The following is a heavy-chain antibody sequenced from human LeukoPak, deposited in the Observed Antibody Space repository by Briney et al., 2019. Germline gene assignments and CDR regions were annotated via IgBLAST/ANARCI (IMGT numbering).Heavy chain of an antibody. D-gene: IGHD6-19*01. Sequence: PGGSLRLSCAASGFTFSSYAMNWVRQAPGKGLEWVSAISGSGSGIYYADSVKGRFTISRDNSKNTLYLQMTSLGAEDTAVYYCAKSRYSSASYASDYWGQGTLVTVSS. CDR1: GFTFSSYA. J-gene: IGHJ4*02. CDR3: AKSRYSSASYASDY. CDR2: ISGSGSGI. V-gene: IGHV3-23*01.